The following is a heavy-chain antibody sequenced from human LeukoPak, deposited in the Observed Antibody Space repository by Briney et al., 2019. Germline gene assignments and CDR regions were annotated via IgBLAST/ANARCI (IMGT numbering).Heavy chain of an antibody. CDR3: ARVDTAMVYRYYFDY. CDR1: GYTFTSYA. Sequence: GASVKVSCKASGYTFTSYAMHWVRQAPGQGLEWMGWINAVNGNTKYSQEFQGRVTITRDTSASTAYMELRSLRSEDMAVYYCARVDTAMVYRYYFDYWGQGTLVTVSS. CDR2: INAVNGNT. V-gene: IGHV1-3*03. D-gene: IGHD5-18*01. J-gene: IGHJ4*02.